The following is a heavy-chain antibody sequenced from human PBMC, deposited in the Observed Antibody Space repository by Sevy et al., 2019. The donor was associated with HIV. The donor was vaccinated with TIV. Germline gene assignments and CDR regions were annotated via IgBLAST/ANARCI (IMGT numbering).Heavy chain of an antibody. D-gene: IGHD6-6*01. CDR1: GGSVSSGSYY. Sequence: SETLSLTCTVSGGSVSSGSYYWSWIRQPPGKGLEWIGYIYYSGSTNYNPSLKSRVTISVDTSKNQYSLNLSSVTAADTAVYYCAGDPRDYSSSSPFDYWGQGTLVTVSS. V-gene: IGHV4-61*01. CDR3: AGDPRDYSSSSPFDY. J-gene: IGHJ4*02. CDR2: IYYSGST.